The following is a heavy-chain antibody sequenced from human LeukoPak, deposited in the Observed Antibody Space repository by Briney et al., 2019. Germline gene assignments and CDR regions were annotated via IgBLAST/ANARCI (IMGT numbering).Heavy chain of an antibody. CDR2: IWNGGSNK. J-gene: IGHJ6*02. Sequence: PGGSLRLSCAASGFTFSSYGMHWVRQAPGKGLEWVALIWNGGSNKYYADSVKGRFTISRDNSKNTLFLQMNSLRVEDTAVYYCASERYYHGMDVWGQGTTVTVSS. CDR1: GFTFSSYG. CDR3: ASERYYHGMDV. V-gene: IGHV3-33*01.